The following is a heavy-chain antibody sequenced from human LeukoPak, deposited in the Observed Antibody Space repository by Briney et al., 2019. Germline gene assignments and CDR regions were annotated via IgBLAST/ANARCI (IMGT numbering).Heavy chain of an antibody. D-gene: IGHD6-6*01. Sequence: SETLSLTCTVSGGSISSSSYYWGWIRQPPGKGLEWIGSIYYSGSTYYNPSLKSRVTISVDTSKNQFSLKLSSVTAADTAVYYCARDAYSSSSRGAGQHDYWGRGTLVTVSS. J-gene: IGHJ4*02. CDR3: ARDAYSSSSRGAGQHDY. V-gene: IGHV4-39*07. CDR1: GGSISSSSYY. CDR2: IYYSGST.